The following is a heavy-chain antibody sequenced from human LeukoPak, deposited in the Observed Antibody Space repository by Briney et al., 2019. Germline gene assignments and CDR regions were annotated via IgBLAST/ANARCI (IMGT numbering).Heavy chain of an antibody. CDR1: GGSISSSSYY. CDR3: ARDSSAYYTFDI. CDR2: IYYSGST. V-gene: IGHV4-39*07. Sequence: PSETLSLTCTVSGGSISSSSYYWGWIRQPPGKGLEWIGSIYYSGSTYYNPSLKSRVTISVDTSKNQFSLKLSSVTAADTAVYYCARDSSAYYTFDIWGQGTMVTVSS. D-gene: IGHD3-22*01. J-gene: IGHJ3*02.